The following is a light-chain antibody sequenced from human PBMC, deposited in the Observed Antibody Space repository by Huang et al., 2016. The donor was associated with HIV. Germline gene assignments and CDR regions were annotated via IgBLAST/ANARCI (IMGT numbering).Light chain of an antibody. Sequence: DIQMTQSPSSVSASVGDGVTITCRASQGISSWLGWYQQKPGKAPKLLSSNASRFQSGAPSRFSGNGSGTDFTLTITSLQPEDFATYYCQQSSSFPRTFGQGTKLEI. CDR3: QQSSSFPRT. J-gene: IGKJ2*01. CDR1: QGISSW. V-gene: IGKV1-12*01. CDR2: NAS.